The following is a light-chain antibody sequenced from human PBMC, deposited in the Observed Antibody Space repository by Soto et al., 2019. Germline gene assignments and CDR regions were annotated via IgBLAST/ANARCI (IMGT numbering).Light chain of an antibody. CDR2: WAS. J-gene: IGKJ2*01. Sequence: DIVMTQSPDSLAVSLGERATINCKSSQSVLYSSNNKNYLAWYQQKPGQPPKLLIYWASTRESGAPDRFSGSGSGTDFTLTISSLQAEDVAVYYCQQYYTLYTFGQGTKLEIK. V-gene: IGKV4-1*01. CDR1: QSVLYSSNNKNY. CDR3: QQYYTLYT.